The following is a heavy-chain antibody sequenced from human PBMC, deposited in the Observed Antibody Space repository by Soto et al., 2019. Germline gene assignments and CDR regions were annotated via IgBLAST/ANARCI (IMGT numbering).Heavy chain of an antibody. J-gene: IGHJ4*02. V-gene: IGHV4-4*02. CDR3: ARGLYTFATFDY. Sequence: QVQLQESGPGLVNPSGTLSLTCAVSGDSISSSNWWSWVRQPTGKGLEWIGEIYHRGSTNYNPSLKRRVTISVDKSNNNFSLKLTSVTAADTAMYYCARGLYTFATFDYWGQGTLVSVSS. CDR2: IYHRGST. D-gene: IGHD4-4*01. CDR1: GDSISSSNW.